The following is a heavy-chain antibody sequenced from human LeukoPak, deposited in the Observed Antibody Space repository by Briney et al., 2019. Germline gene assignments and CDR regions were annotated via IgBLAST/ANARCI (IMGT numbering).Heavy chain of an antibody. D-gene: IGHD2-8*01. V-gene: IGHV3-30*02. Sequence: GGSLRLSCAASGFTFSSYGMHWVRQAAGKGRGCVAFILYDGSNKYYAASVKGPFTISRDNSKNTLYLQMNSLRAEDTAVYYCAKDQGVNFFDYWGQGTLVTVSS. CDR1: GFTFSSYG. J-gene: IGHJ4*02. CDR2: ILYDGSNK. CDR3: AKDQGVNFFDY.